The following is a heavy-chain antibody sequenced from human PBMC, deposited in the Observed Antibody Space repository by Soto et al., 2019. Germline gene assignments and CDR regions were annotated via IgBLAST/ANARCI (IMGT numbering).Heavy chain of an antibody. D-gene: IGHD4-4*01. CDR1: GYSFTSYW. CDR2: IDPSDSYT. CDR3: ASSRLTTVHLRTGMDV. J-gene: IGHJ6*02. Sequence: GESLKISCKGSGYSFTSYWISWVRQMPGKGLEWMGRIDPSDSYTNYSPSFQGHVTISADKSISTAYLQWSSLKASDTAMYYCASSRLTTVHLRTGMDVWGQGTTVTVAS. V-gene: IGHV5-10-1*01.